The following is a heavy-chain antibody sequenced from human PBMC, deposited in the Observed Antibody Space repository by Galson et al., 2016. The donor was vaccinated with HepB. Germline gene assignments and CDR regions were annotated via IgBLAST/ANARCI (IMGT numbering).Heavy chain of an antibody. D-gene: IGHD3-10*01. CDR2: INSDGSII. CDR3: SRVNYYGSGRQQNFGY. CDR1: GFTLSGYW. J-gene: IGHJ4*02. Sequence: SLRLSCATSGFTLSGYWMHWVRHAPGKGLVWVSRINSDGSIINYADSVKGRFTISRDNAENTLYLQMNSLRAEDTAVYYCSRVNYYGSGRQQNFGYWGQGTLVTVSS. V-gene: IGHV3-74*01.